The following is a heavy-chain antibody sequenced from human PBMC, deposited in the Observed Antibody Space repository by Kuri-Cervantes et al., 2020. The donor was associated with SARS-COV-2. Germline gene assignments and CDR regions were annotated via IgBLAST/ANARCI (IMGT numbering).Heavy chain of an antibody. CDR3: ARARLTNDYTGEFDP. Sequence: ASVKVSCKASGYTFTSYYMHWVRQAPGQGLEWMGIINPSGGSTSYAQRFQGRVTMTRDTSTSTVYMELSSLRSEDTAVYYCARARLTNDYTGEFDPWGQGTLVTVSS. CDR2: INPSGGST. J-gene: IGHJ5*02. CDR1: GYTFTSYY. V-gene: IGHV1-46*01. D-gene: IGHD1-1*01.